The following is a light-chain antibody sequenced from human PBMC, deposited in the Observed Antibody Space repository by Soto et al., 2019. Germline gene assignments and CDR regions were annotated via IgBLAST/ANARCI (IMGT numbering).Light chain of an antibody. CDR3: QSYDSSLDNYV. CDR2: GNS. V-gene: IGLV1-40*01. Sequence: QSVLTQPPSVSGAPGQRVTISCTGSSSNIGAGYDVHWYQQLPGTAPKLLIYGNSNRPSGVPDRFSGSKSGTSAFLAITGLQAEDEADYYCQSYDSSLDNYVFGTGTKLTVL. J-gene: IGLJ1*01. CDR1: SSNIGAGYD.